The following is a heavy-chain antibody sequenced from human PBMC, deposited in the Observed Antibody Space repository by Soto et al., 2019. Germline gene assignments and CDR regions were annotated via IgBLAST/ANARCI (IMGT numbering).Heavy chain of an antibody. J-gene: IGHJ6*02. CDR3: ARDSYYTSGNYFTYHTYAMDV. Sequence: EVQLVQSGAEVKKTGESLRISCKGSGYSFTNYWITWVRQMPGKGLEWLGRVDPTDSYSNYSPSFQGHVTISSDKAISTAYLQWSRLKAADTAMYYCARDSYYTSGNYFTYHTYAMDVWGHGTTVTVSS. D-gene: IGHD3-10*01. V-gene: IGHV5-10-1*03. CDR1: GYSFTNYW. CDR2: VDPTDSYS.